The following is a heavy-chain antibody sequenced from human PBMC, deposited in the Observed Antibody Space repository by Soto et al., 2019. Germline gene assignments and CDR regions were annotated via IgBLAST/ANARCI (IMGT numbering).Heavy chain of an antibody. CDR1: GYSFTSYW. J-gene: IGHJ3*02. CDR3: AKDRAGAWSGIKAFDI. Sequence: PGEALKISCKGSGYSFTSYWISWVRQMPGKGLEWMGRIDPSDSYTNYSPSFQGHVTISRDNSKNTLYLQMNSLRAEDTAVYYCAKDRAGAWSGIKAFDIWGQGTTVTVSS. V-gene: IGHV5-10-1*01. CDR2: IDPSDSYT. D-gene: IGHD3-3*01.